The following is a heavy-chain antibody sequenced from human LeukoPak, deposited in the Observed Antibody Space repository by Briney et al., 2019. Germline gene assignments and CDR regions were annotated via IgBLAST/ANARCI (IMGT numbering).Heavy chain of an antibody. D-gene: IGHD5-24*01. CDR3: AKEGRSLQTY. CDR2: ITEDGTET. CDR1: RFMPSSTW. J-gene: IGHJ4*02. V-gene: IGHV3-7*03. Sequence: GGCLRLSRAASRFMPSSTWMRCVRPAPGEGLEWVANITEDGTETYYVYSVKGRFTISRDNAKNSLYLQMNSLRVEDTAVYYCAKEGRSLQTYWGQGTLVTVSS.